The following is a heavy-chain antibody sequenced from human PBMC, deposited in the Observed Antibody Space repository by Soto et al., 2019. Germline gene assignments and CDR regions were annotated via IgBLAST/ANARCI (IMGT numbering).Heavy chain of an antibody. CDR2: MNPNSGNT. CDR1: GYTITRND. D-gene: IGHD2-2*01. Sequence: GASVKPSCKASGYTITRNDINCVRQATGQGLEWMGWMNPNSGNTGYAQKFQGRVTMTRNTSISTAYMELSSLRSEDTAVYYCARGGSSTSPYYYYYYMDVWGKGTTVTVSS. V-gene: IGHV1-8*01. J-gene: IGHJ6*03. CDR3: ARGGSSTSPYYYYYYMDV.